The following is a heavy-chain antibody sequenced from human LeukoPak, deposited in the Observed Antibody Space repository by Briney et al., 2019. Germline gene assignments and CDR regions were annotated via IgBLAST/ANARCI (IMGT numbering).Heavy chain of an antibody. CDR3: AKDPGGRIAARFDY. J-gene: IGHJ4*02. CDR1: GFTLSSYS. CDR2: ISSSSSTI. V-gene: IGHV3-48*01. D-gene: IGHD6-6*01. Sequence: GGSLRLSCAASGFTLSSYSMNWVRQAPGKGLEWVSHISSSSSTIYYADSVKGRFTISRDNAKNSLYLQMNSLRAEDTAVYYCAKDPGGRIAARFDYWGQGTLVTVSS.